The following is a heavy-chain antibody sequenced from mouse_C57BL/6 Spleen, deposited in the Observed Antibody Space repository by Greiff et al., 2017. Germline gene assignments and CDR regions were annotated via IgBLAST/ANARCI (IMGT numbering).Heavy chain of an antibody. CDR2: IDPETGGT. V-gene: IGHV1-15*01. Sequence: QVQLQQSGAELVRPGASVTLSCKASGYTFTDYEMHWVKQTPVHGLEWIGAIDPETGGTAYNQKFKGKAILTADKSSSTAYMELRSLTSEDSAVYYCTRPTAQAPYFDYWGQGTTLTGSS. D-gene: IGHD3-2*02. CDR3: TRPTAQAPYFDY. CDR1: GYTFTDYE. J-gene: IGHJ2*01.